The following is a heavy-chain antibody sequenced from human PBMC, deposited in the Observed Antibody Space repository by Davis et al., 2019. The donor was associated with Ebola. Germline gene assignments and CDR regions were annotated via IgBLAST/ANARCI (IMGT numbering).Heavy chain of an antibody. V-gene: IGHV3-21*01. J-gene: IGHJ5*02. Sequence: GESLKISCETSGFIFRNYVMSWVRQAPGKGLEWVSSISSSRSKIYYADSVKGRFTISRDNAKNSVYLQMNSLRAEDTAVYYCARGSETTADQWGQGALVTVSS. CDR3: ARGSETTADQ. CDR2: ISSSRSKI. D-gene: IGHD1/OR15-1a*01. CDR1: GFIFRNYV.